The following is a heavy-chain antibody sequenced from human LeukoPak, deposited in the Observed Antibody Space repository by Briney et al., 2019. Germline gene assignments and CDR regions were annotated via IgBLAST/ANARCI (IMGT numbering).Heavy chain of an antibody. CDR1: GFTFSSYG. V-gene: IGHV3-30*03. J-gene: IGHJ5*02. D-gene: IGHD1-7*01. CDR3: ARLRGTGTAWFDP. CDR2: ISYDGSNK. Sequence: GGSLRLSCAASGFTFSSYGMHWVRQAPGKGLEWVAVISYDGSNKYFADSVKGRFTVSRDNSKNTLYLQMNSLRAEDTAVYYCARLRGTGTAWFDPWGQGTLVTVSS.